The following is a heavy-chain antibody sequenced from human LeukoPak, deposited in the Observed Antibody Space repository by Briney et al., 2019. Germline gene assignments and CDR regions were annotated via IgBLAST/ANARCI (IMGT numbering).Heavy chain of an antibody. D-gene: IGHD3-9*01. V-gene: IGHV4-4*07. CDR2: IYTSGST. CDR3: AREGVDYDILTGYPDHYFDY. Sequence: SETLSLTCTVSGGSISGYYWSWIRQPAGEGLEWIGRIYTSGSTNYNPSLKSRVTMSVDTSKNQFSLKLSSVTAADTAVYYCAREGVDYDILTGYPDHYFDYWGQGTLVTVSS. CDR1: GGSISGYY. J-gene: IGHJ4*02.